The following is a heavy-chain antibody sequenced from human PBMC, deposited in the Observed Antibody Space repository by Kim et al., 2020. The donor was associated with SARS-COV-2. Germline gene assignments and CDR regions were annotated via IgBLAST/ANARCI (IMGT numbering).Heavy chain of an antibody. Sequence: YSVESVKAQVTVSRDNSKNTVYLQMNSLRAEDTAVYYCAQGPSGSYFRFDPRGQGALVTVSS. D-gene: IGHD1-26*01. J-gene: IGHJ5*02. CDR3: AQGPSGSYFRFDP. V-gene: IGHV3-30*02.